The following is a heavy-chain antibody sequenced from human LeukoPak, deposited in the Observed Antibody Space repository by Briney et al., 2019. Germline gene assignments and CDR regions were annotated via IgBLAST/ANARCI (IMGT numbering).Heavy chain of an antibody. D-gene: IGHD3-16*02. CDR1: GGSISSGSYY. CDR3: ARGMITFGGVIANDY. V-gene: IGHV4-61*02. CDR2: IYTSGST. Sequence: PSETLSLTCTVSGGSISSGSYYWSWIRQPAGKGLEWIGRIYTSGSTNYNPSLKSRVTISVDTSKNQFSLKLSSVTAADTAVYYCARGMITFGGVIANDYWGQGTLVTVSS. J-gene: IGHJ4*02.